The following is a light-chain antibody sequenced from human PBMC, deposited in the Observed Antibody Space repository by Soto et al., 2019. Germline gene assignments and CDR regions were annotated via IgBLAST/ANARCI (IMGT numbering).Light chain of an antibody. CDR1: QSLNIW. Sequence: DIEMTQSPSTLSASVGDRVTITCRATQSLNIWLAWYQQEPGKAPKLLISKASSLESGVPSRFSGSGSGTEFSLTISSLQPDDFATYYCQQYKAYSYTFGQGTKLEMK. CDR2: KAS. V-gene: IGKV1-5*03. J-gene: IGKJ2*01. CDR3: QQYKAYSYT.